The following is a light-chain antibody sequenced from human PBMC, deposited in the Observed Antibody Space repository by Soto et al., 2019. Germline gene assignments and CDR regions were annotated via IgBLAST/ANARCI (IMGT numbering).Light chain of an antibody. Sequence: QSVLTQPPSVSGAPGQRVTISCTGSSPNIGAGYDVHWYQQLPGTAPKLLIYGNSNRPSGVPDRFSGSKSGTSASLAITGLQAEDEADYYCQSYDSSLIGSVFGGGTKLTVL. CDR3: QSYDSSLIGSV. V-gene: IGLV1-40*01. CDR2: GNS. J-gene: IGLJ2*01. CDR1: SPNIGAGYD.